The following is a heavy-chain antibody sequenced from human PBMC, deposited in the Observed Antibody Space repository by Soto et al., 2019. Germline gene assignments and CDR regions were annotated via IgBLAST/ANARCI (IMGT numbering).Heavy chain of an antibody. Sequence: GGSLKLTCASSGVTFSSYDMHLARQATGKGLEWVSAIGTAGDTYYPGSVKGRFTISRENAKNSLYLQMNSLRAEDTAVYYCARVEMATIWGPDYWGQGTLVTVSS. D-gene: IGHD5-12*01. CDR1: GVTFSSYD. V-gene: IGHV3-13*01. CDR3: ARVEMATIWGPDY. CDR2: IGTAGDT. J-gene: IGHJ4*02.